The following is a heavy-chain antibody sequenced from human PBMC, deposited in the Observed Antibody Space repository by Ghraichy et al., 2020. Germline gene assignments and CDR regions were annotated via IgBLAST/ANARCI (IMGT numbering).Heavy chain of an antibody. V-gene: IGHV4-39*07. CDR3: ARGGSREDYYMDV. CDR2: IYYSGST. CDR1: GGSISSSSYY. D-gene: IGHD2-15*01. J-gene: IGHJ6*03. Sequence: SETLSLTCTVSGGSISSSSYYWGWVRQPPGKGLECIGSIYYSGSTYYNPSLKSRVTISVDTSKNQFSLRLGSVTAADTAVYYCARGGSREDYYMDVWGKGTTVTVSS.